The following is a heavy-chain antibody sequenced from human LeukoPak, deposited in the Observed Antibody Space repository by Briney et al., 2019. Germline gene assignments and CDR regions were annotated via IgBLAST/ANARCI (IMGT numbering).Heavy chain of an antibody. V-gene: IGHV3-74*01. D-gene: IGHD2-21*02. CDR3: ARGRIAYCGGYCHQYCPH. CDR1: GFTLSSYW. CDR2: INSDVSST. J-gene: IGHJ1*01. Sequence: GGSLTLSCAASGFTLSSYWMHWVRQAPGTALVWVSRINSDVSSTSYADSVKGRFTICRDNAKNTLYLQMNSLRAEDTAVYYCARGRIAYCGGYCHQYCPHWGQGPLVTVSS.